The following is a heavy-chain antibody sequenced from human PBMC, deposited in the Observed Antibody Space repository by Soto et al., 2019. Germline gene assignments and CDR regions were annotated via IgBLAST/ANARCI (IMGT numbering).Heavy chain of an antibody. V-gene: IGHV1-3*01. CDR3: ARGPLRNWFDP. Sequence: ASVKVSCKASGYTFTSYAMHWVRQAPGQRLEWMGWINAGNANTKYSQKFQGRVTITRDTSASTAYMELSSLRSEDTAVYYCARGPLRNWFDPWGQGTLVTVSS. J-gene: IGHJ5*02. CDR1: GYTFTSYA. CDR2: INAGNANT.